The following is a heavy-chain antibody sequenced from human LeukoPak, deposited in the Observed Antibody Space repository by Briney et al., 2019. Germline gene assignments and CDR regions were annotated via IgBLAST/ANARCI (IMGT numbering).Heavy chain of an antibody. CDR2: ISTSGST. J-gene: IGHJ4*02. CDR3: ARVVVGATSGNPYYFDY. CDR1: SGSISSYS. Sequence: PSETLSPTCTVSSGSISSYSWSWIRQPAGKGLEWIGRISTSGSTNYNPSLKSRVTMSLDTSKNQFSLKLNSVTAADTAVYYCARVVVGATSGNPYYFDYWGQGTLITV. V-gene: IGHV4-4*07. D-gene: IGHD1-26*01.